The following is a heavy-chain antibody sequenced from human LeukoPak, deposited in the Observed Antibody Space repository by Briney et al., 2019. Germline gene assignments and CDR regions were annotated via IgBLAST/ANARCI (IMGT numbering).Heavy chain of an antibody. CDR3: ARGGPTGAIDD. J-gene: IGHJ4*02. V-gene: IGHV3-7*01. Sequence: GGSLRLSCAVSGFTFSSYWMSWVRQAPGKGLEWVANIKEDGSEKYYVDSVKGRFTISRDNAKNSLFLQMNSLRVEDTAVYFCARGGPTGAIDDWGQGTLVTVSS. D-gene: IGHD3-16*01. CDR1: GFTFSSYW. CDR2: IKEDGSEK.